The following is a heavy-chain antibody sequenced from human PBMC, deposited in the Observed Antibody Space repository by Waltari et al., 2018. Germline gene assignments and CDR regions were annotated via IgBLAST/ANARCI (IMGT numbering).Heavy chain of an antibody. CDR3: ARHDSHYYDSSGYCDY. CDR2: IYPGDSDT. V-gene: IGHV5-51*01. J-gene: IGHJ4*02. CDR1: GYSFTSYW. D-gene: IGHD3-22*01. Sequence: EVQLVQSGAEVKKPGESLKISCKGSGYSFTSYWLGWVRQMPGKGLEWMGIIYPGDSDTRYSPSFQGQVTISADKSISTAYLQWSSLKASDTAMYYCARHDSHYYDSSGYCDYWGQGTLVTVSS.